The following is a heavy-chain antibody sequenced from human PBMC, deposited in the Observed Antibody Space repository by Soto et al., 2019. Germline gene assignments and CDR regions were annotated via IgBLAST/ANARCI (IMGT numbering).Heavy chain of an antibody. J-gene: IGHJ4*02. Sequence: PSETLSLTCAVYGGSFSDYYWNWIRQPPGKGLEWIGEINHSGSTNYNPSLKSRVTISVDTSKNQFSLKLSSVTAADTAVYYCARKDGSNGLDYWGQGTLVTVS. CDR3: ARKDGSNGLDY. CDR1: GGSFSDYY. D-gene: IGHD4-4*01. V-gene: IGHV4-34*01. CDR2: INHSGST.